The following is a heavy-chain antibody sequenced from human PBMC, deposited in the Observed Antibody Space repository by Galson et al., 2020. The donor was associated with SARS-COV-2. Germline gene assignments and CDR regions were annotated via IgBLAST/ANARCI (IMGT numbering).Heavy chain of an antibody. CDR3: ARIGLGYCSSTSCYAIGFDY. V-gene: IGHV2-26*01. CDR1: GFSLSNARMG. CDR2: IFSNDEK. D-gene: IGHD2-2*01. Sequence: SGPTLVKPTETLTLTCTVSGFSLSNARMGVSWIRQPPGKALEWLAHIFSNDEKSYSTSLKSRLTISKDTSKSQVVLTMTNMDPVDTATYYCARIGLGYCSSTSCYAIGFDYWGQGTLVTVSS. J-gene: IGHJ4*02.